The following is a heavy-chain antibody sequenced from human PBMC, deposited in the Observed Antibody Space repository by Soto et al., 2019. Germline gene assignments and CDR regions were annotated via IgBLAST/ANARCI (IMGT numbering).Heavy chain of an antibody. CDR2: IIPILGIA. V-gene: IGHV1-69*02. CDR1: GGTFSSYT. Sequence: QVQLVQSGAEVKKPGSSVKVSCKASGGTFSSYTISWVRQAPGQGLEWMGRIIPILGIANYAQKFQGRVTITXXKXTXIGYMELSRLRSEDTAVYYCASLTPRGSATPDYFDYWGQGTLVTVSS. D-gene: IGHD2-15*01. CDR3: ASLTPRGSATPDYFDY. J-gene: IGHJ4*02.